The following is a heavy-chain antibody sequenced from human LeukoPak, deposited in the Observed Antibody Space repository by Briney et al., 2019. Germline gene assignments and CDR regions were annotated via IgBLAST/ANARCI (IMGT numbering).Heavy chain of an antibody. Sequence: GSSVKVSCKASGGTFSSYAIGWVRQAPGQGLEWMGGIIPIFGTANYAQKFQGRVTITTDESTSTAYMELSSLRSEDTAVYYCARGRQVVPAAIGDYYYYYYMDVWGKGTTVTVSS. V-gene: IGHV1-69*05. J-gene: IGHJ6*03. CDR2: IIPIFGTA. CDR1: GGTFSSYA. D-gene: IGHD2-2*01. CDR3: ARGRQVVPAAIGDYYYYYYMDV.